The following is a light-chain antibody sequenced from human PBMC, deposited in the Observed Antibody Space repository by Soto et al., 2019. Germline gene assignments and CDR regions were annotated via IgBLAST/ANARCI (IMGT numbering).Light chain of an antibody. V-gene: IGKV3-11*01. CDR1: QSVSSY. CDR3: QQFGASPPST. J-gene: IGKJ5*01. Sequence: EIVLTQSPATLSLSPGERATLSCRASQSVSSYLAWYQQKPGQAPRLLIYDASNRATGIPARFSGSGSGTDFTLALSRLEPEDFAVYYCQQFGASPPSTFGQGTRLEIK. CDR2: DAS.